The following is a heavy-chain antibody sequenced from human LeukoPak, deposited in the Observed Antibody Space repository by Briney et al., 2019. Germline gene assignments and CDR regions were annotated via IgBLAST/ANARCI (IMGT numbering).Heavy chain of an antibody. J-gene: IGHJ4*02. V-gene: IGHV3-23*01. CDR1: GFTFSNYA. Sequence: GGSLRLSCAASGFTFSNYAMSWVRQAPGKGLEWVSAISTSGGGIHFADSVKGRFTISRDNSMNTLYLQMYSLRADDTAVYYCAKDGFDYYDTSGYYYFDYWGQGTLVTVSS. D-gene: IGHD3-22*01. CDR2: ISTSGGGI. CDR3: AKDGFDYYDTSGYYYFDY.